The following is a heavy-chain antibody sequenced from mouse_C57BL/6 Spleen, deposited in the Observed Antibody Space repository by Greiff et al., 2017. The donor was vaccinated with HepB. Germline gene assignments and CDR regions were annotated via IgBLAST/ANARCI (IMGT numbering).Heavy chain of an antibody. CDR3: ARDYGSRGYFDY. J-gene: IGHJ2*01. Sequence: VQLQQSGAELARPGASVKLSCKASGYTFTSYGISWVKQRTGQGLEWIGEIYPRSGNTYYNEKFKGKATLTADKSSSTAYMELRSLTSEDSAVYFCARDYGSRGYFDYWGQGTTLTVSS. V-gene: IGHV1-81*01. CDR1: GYTFTSYG. CDR2: IYPRSGNT. D-gene: IGHD1-1*01.